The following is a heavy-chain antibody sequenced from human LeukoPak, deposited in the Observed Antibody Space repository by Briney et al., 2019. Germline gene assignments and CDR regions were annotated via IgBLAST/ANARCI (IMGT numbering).Heavy chain of an antibody. D-gene: IGHD3-10*01. CDR3: ATWFGELSWGLFDY. V-gene: IGHV3-48*02. CDR2: ISSDSSTI. J-gene: IGHJ4*02. CDR1: GFTFSTYG. Sequence: GRSLRLSCAASGFTFSTYGMNWVSQAPGKGLEWGSYISSDSSTIYYADSVKGRFTISRDNAKNSLYLQMNNLRDEDTAVYYCATWFGELSWGLFDYWGQGTLVTVSS.